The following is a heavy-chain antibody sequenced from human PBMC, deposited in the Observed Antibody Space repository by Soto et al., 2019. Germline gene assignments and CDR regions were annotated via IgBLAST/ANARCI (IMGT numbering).Heavy chain of an antibody. CDR1: GGSISSDY. CDR2: IYYRGNT. V-gene: IGHV4-59*08. Sequence: SETLSLTCTVSGGSISSDYWSWIRQPPGKGLEWLGEIYYRGNTNYNPSLKSRVTISVDTSKTQFSLKLSSVTAADTAVYYCARARSGSYHWFDPWGQGTLVTAPQ. J-gene: IGHJ5*02. CDR3: ARARSGSYHWFDP. D-gene: IGHD1-26*01.